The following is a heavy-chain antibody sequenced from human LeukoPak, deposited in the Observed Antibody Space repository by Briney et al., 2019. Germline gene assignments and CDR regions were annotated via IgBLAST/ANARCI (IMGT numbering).Heavy chain of an antibody. CDR3: ARGRVQLGQAVDY. V-gene: IGHV6-1*01. Sequence: SQTLSLTCAISGDSVSSNSAAWTWIRQSPSRGLEWLGRTYYRSKWYNDYAVSVKSRITINPNTSKNQFSLQLNSVTPEDTAVYYCARGRVQLGQAVDYWGQGTLVTVSS. CDR2: TYYRSKWYN. D-gene: IGHD6-6*01. CDR1: GDSVSSNSAA. J-gene: IGHJ4*02.